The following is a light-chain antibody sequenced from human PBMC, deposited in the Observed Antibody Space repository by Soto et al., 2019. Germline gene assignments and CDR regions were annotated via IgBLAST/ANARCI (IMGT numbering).Light chain of an antibody. CDR2: EVN. J-gene: IGLJ1*01. CDR3: SSYASNIYV. Sequence: QSALTQPASVSGSPGQSITISCTGTSSDVGGYNYVSWYQQHPGKAPKLMIYEVNDRPSGVSDRFSGSKSGNTASLTISGLQAEDEADYYCSSYASNIYVFGTGTKLTVL. CDR1: SSDVGGYNY. V-gene: IGLV2-14*01.